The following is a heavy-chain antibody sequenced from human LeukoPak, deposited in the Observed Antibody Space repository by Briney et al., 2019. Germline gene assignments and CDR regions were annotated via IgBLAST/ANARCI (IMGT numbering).Heavy chain of an antibody. V-gene: IGHV3-30*18. CDR3: AKVPNSSGWPPFDY. Sequence: GGSLRLSCAASGFTFSSYGMHWVRQAPGKGLEWVAVISYDGSNKYYAGSVKGRFTISRDNSKNTLYLQMNSLRAEDTAVYYCAKVPNSSGWPPFDYWGQGTLVTVSS. J-gene: IGHJ4*02. CDR2: ISYDGSNK. D-gene: IGHD6-19*01. CDR1: GFTFSSYG.